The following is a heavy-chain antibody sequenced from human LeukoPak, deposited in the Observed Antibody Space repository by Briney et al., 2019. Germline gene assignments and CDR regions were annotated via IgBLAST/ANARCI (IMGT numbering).Heavy chain of an antibody. J-gene: IGHJ5*02. CDR2: ITSSSHYI. CDR3: ARAENSGSGGLDP. V-gene: IGHV3-21*01. Sequence: GGSLRLSCAASGFTFNIYSMNWVRQAPGKGLEWVSRITSSSHYIYYADSVKGRFTISRDNAKNSLYLDMSSLRADDTAVYYCARAENSGSGGLDPWGQGTLVTVSS. D-gene: IGHD2-15*01. CDR1: GFTFNIYS.